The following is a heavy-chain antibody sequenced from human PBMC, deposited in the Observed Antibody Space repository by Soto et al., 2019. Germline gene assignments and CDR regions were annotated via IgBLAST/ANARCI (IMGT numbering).Heavy chain of an antibody. V-gene: IGHV3-43*01. CDR1: GFNFDVRT. Sequence: GGSLRLSCATSGFNFDVRTMHWVRQAPGKGLEWVSFINWDGSDRDYADSVKGRFTISRDNNKNSLHLEMNSLRTEDTALYYCVKDKDWSFDFWGQGTLVTVSS. J-gene: IGHJ4*02. D-gene: IGHD3-9*01. CDR3: VKDKDWSFDF. CDR2: INWDGSDR.